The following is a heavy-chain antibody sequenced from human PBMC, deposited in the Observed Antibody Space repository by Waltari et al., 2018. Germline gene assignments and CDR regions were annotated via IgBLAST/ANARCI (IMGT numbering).Heavy chain of an antibody. J-gene: IGHJ6*02. Sequence: EVQLVESGGGLIQPGGSLRLSCAASGFTVSSNYMSWVRQAPGQGLEWVSVIYSGGSTYYADSGKGRFTIARDNAKNTLYLQRNSLRAEETAVYYCARAARPRYSSSWYGSADYYYYGMDVWGQGTTVTVSS. V-gene: IGHV3-53*01. CDR2: IYSGGST. D-gene: IGHD6-13*01. CDR3: ARAARPRYSSSWYGSADYYYYGMDV. CDR1: GFTVSSNY.